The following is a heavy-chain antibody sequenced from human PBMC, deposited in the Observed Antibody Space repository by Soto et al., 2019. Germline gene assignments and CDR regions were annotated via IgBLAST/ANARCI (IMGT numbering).Heavy chain of an antibody. V-gene: IGHV3-21*01. D-gene: IGHD2-21*02. J-gene: IGHJ4*02. CDR3: ATNHIKYCGGDCTEGWLET. CDR1: VFTFSIYS. Sequence: WLSXRLSGSSSVFTFSIYSINLFRHAPGKGLEWVSSISSSSSYIYYADSVKGRFTISRDNAKNSLYLQMNSMRAEDTAVYYCATNHIKYCGGDCTEGWLETWGQGTLVNVYS. CDR2: ISSSSSYI.